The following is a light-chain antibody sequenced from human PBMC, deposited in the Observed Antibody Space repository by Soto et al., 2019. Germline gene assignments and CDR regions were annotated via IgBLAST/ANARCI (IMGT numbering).Light chain of an antibody. J-gene: IGKJ4*01. CDR2: GAS. V-gene: IGKV3-20*01. CDR3: KQYDSSPLT. Sequence: EIVLTQSPGTLSLSPGERATISCRASQSVSSSFLAWYQQKPGQAPRLIIYGASSRATGIPDRFSGSGSGTDFTLTISRLEPEDFAVYYCKQYDSSPLTFGVGTKVEIK. CDR1: QSVSSSF.